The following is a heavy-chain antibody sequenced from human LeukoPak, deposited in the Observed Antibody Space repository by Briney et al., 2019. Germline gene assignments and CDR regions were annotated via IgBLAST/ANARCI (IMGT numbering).Heavy chain of an antibody. CDR3: ARRVTGSGSYYEQFDY. J-gene: IGHJ4*02. CDR2: INPNSGGT. V-gene: IGHV1-2*06. D-gene: IGHD3-10*01. CDR1: GYTFTGYY. Sequence: ASVKVSCKASGYTFTGYYMHWVRQAPGQGLEWMGRINPNSGGTNYAQKFQGRVTMTRDTSISTAYMELSRLRSDNTAVYYCARRVTGSGSYYEQFDYWGQGTLVTVSS.